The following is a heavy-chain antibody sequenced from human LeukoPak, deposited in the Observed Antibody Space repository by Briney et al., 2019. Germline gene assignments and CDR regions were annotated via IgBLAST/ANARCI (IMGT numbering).Heavy chain of an antibody. D-gene: IGHD3-3*01. CDR2: IKQDGSEK. Sequence: GGSLSLSCAASRFTFSNHWMRCVRQAPGKGLEWVANIKQDGSEKNYVDSVKGRFTISRDNAKNSLYLQMNSLGAEDTAVYYCARHRSSFGVVIMGAFDMWGQGTMVTVSS. J-gene: IGHJ3*02. V-gene: IGHV3-7*01. CDR1: RFTFSNHW. CDR3: ARHRSSFGVVIMGAFDM.